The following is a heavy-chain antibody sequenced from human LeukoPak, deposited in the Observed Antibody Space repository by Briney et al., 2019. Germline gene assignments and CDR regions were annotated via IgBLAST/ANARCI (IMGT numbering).Heavy chain of an antibody. J-gene: IGHJ4*02. CDR1: GFTFSSYS. Sequence: PAGSLRLSCGASGFTFSSYSMHWVRPAPGKGLEGVSSISSSRSYIYYAASAKGRFTISRDNVKNSLHLQMNSLRAEDQAVCVCARGDSGSFRDGWGQGTLVTVSS. D-gene: IGHD6-19*01. CDR3: ARGDSGSFRDG. CDR2: ISSSRSYI. V-gene: IGHV3-21*04.